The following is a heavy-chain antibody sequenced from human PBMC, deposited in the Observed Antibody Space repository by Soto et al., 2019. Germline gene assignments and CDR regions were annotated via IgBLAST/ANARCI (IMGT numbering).Heavy chain of an antibody. V-gene: IGHV5-51*01. D-gene: IGHD5-12*01. CDR3: ARQMATINRRKYRDAFDI. CDR2: IYPGDSDT. Sequence: GESLKISCKGSGYSFTSYWIGWVRQMPGKGLEWMGIIYPGDSDTRYSPSFQGQVTISADKSISTAYLQWSSLKASDTAMYYCARQMATINRRKYRDAFDIWGQGTMVTVSS. J-gene: IGHJ3*02. CDR1: GYSFTSYW.